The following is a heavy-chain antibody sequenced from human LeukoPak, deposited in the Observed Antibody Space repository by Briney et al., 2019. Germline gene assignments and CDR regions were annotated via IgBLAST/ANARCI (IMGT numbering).Heavy chain of an antibody. V-gene: IGHV3-48*03. CDR1: GFTFSSYA. CDR3: ARVDCTSTNCYGIDY. D-gene: IGHD2-2*01. J-gene: IGHJ4*02. CDR2: ISSSGGTI. Sequence: PGGSLRLSCAASGFTFSSYAMSWVRQAPGKGLEWVSYISSSGGTIYYAASVKGRFTISRDNAKNSLYLQLNSLRAEDTALYYCARVDCTSTNCYGIDYWGQGTLVTVSS.